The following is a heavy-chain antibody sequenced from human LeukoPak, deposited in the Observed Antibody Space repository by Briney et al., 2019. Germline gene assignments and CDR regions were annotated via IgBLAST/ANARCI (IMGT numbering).Heavy chain of an antibody. Sequence: GGFLRLSGATSRFTVSSNYMSWVRLAPGKGLEWFSSISSSSSYIYYADSVKGRFTISRDNAKNSLYMQMNSLRAEDTAVYYCARDSVPRITIFGVVHFDYWGQGTLVTVSS. CDR2: ISSSSSYI. D-gene: IGHD3-3*01. CDR3: ARDSVPRITIFGVVHFDY. J-gene: IGHJ4*02. CDR1: RFTVSSNY. V-gene: IGHV3-21*01.